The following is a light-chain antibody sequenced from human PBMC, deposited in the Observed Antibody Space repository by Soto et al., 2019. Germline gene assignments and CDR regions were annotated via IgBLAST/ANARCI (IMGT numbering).Light chain of an antibody. J-gene: IGLJ1*01. Sequence: QSVLTQPPSASGSPGQSVTISCTGTSSDVGGYDYVSWYQQHPGKAPELIIYEVNKRPSGVPDRFSGSKSGNTASLTVSVLQAEDEADYYCNSYSGSNNFVVFGTGTKVTVL. CDR3: NSYSGSNNFVV. V-gene: IGLV2-8*01. CDR2: EVN. CDR1: SSDVGGYDY.